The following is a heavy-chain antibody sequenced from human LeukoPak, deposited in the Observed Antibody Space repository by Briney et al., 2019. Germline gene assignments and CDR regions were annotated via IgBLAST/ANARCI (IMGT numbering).Heavy chain of an antibody. D-gene: IGHD3-22*01. V-gene: IGHV4-34*01. Sequence: SETLSLTCAVYGGSFSGYYWSWIRQPPGKGLEWIGEVNHSGSTNYNPSLKSRVTMSVDTSKKQFSLKLSSVNAADTAVIYCGRCYYDSSGYRQFDYWGQGTLVTVSS. CDR2: VNHSGST. CDR3: GRCYYDSSGYRQFDY. J-gene: IGHJ4*02. CDR1: GGSFSGYY.